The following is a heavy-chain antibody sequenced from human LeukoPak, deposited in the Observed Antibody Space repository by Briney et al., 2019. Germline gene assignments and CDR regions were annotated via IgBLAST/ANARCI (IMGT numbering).Heavy chain of an antibody. CDR1: GFTFSSYS. CDR2: IKQDGSEK. Sequence: GGSLRLSCAASGFTFSSYSMNWVRQAPGKGLEWVANIKQDGSEKYYVDSVKGRFTISRDNSKNTLYLQMNSLRAEDTAVYFCAKGSKAVLFTRDHYMDVWGKGTTVTISS. J-gene: IGHJ6*03. V-gene: IGHV3-7*01. CDR3: AKGSKAVLFTRDHYMDV. D-gene: IGHD6-19*01.